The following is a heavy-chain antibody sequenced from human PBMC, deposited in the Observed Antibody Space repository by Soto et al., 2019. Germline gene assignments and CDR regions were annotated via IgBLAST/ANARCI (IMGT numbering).Heavy chain of an antibody. CDR3: ARVVYYDSSGYQY. D-gene: IGHD3-22*01. J-gene: IGHJ4*02. CDR2: ISGSSSYI. Sequence: EVQLVESGGGLVKPGGSLRLSCAASGFTFSSYNMNWVRQAPGKGLGWVSSISGSSSYIYYADSVKGRFTISRDNAKNSLYLQMNSLRAEDTAVYYCARVVYYDSSGYQYWGQGTLVTVSS. V-gene: IGHV3-21*01. CDR1: GFTFSSYN.